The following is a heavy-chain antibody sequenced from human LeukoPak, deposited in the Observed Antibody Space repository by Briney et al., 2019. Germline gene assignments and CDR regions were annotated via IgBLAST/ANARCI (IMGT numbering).Heavy chain of an antibody. CDR3: ARDLLLYSSSWYCFDY. D-gene: IGHD6-13*01. V-gene: IGHV3-30-3*01. CDR1: GFTFSSYA. CDR2: ISYDGSNK. Sequence: GRSLRLSCAASGFTFSSYAMHWVRQAPGKGLEWVAVISYDGSNKYYADSVKGRFTISRDNSKNTLSLQMNSLRAEDTAVYYCARDLLLYSSSWYCFDYWGQGTLVTVSS. J-gene: IGHJ4*02.